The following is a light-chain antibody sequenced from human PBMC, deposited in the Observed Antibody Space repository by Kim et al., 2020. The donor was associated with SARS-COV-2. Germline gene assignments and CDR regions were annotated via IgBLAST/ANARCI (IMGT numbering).Light chain of an antibody. Sequence: ASVGDRVTITCRSSQDIRNDLGWYQQNPGGAPKRLIYGASSLQSGVPSRFSGSGSWTEFTLTISSLQPEDFATYFCLQHNTYPITFGQGTRLEIK. CDR2: GAS. CDR3: LQHNTYPIT. CDR1: QDIRND. J-gene: IGKJ5*01. V-gene: IGKV1-17*01.